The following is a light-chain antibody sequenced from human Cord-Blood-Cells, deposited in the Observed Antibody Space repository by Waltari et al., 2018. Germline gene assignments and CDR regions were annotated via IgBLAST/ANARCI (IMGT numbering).Light chain of an antibody. CDR2: GAS. J-gene: IGKJ4*01. CDR3: QQYGSSPGT. Sequence: EIVLTQSPGTLSLSPGERATISCRARQSVSSSYLAWYQQKPGQAPRLLIYGASSRATGIPDRFSGSGSGTDFTLTISRLEPEDFAVYYCQQYGSSPGTFGGGTKVEIK. V-gene: IGKV3-20*01. CDR1: QSVSSSY.